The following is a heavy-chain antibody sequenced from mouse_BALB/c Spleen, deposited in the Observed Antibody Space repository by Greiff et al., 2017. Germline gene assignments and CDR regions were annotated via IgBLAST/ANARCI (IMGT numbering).Heavy chain of an antibody. CDR1: GFTFSSYG. Sequence: EVKVVESGGGLVQPGGSLKLSCAASGFTFSSYGMSWVRQTPDKRLELVATINSNGGSTYYPDSVKGRFTISRDNAKNTLYLQMSSLKSEDTAMYYCARGGYYGSSYWYFDVWGAGTTVTISS. CDR2: INSNGGST. CDR3: ARGGYYGSSYWYFDV. V-gene: IGHV5-6-3*01. J-gene: IGHJ1*01. D-gene: IGHD1-1*01.